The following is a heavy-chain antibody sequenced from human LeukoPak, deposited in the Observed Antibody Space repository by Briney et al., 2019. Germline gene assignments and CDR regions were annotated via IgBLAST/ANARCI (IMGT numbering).Heavy chain of an antibody. Sequence: TLSLTCAVSGGSISSGGYSWSWIRQPPGKGLEWIGYIYHSGSTYYNPSLKSRVTISVDRSKNQFSLKLSSVTAADTAVYYCARDQDGSFDYWGQGTLVTVSS. CDR3: ARDQDGSFDY. CDR1: GGSISSGGYS. J-gene: IGHJ4*02. V-gene: IGHV4-30-2*01. CDR2: IYHSGST. D-gene: IGHD3-10*01.